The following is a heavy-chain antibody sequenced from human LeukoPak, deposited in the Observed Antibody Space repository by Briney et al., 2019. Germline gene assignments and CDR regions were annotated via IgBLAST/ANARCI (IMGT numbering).Heavy chain of an antibody. D-gene: IGHD2-8*02. Sequence: SETLSLTCAVYGGSFSGYYWSWIRQPPGKGLEWIGEINHGGSTNYNPSLKSRVTISVDTSKNQFSLKLSSVTAADTAVYYCASRTAPKYYYYYYGMDVWGQGTTVTVSS. CDR1: GGSFSGYY. CDR3: ASRTAPKYYYYYYGMDV. V-gene: IGHV4-34*01. J-gene: IGHJ6*02. CDR2: INHGGST.